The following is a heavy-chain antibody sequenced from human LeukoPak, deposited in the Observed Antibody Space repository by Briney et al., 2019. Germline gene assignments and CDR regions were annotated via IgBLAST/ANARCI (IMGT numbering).Heavy chain of an antibody. CDR1: GFTFSSYG. V-gene: IGHV3-30*18. Sequence: PGGSLGLSCAASGFTFSSYGMHWVRQAPGKGLEWVAVISYDGSNKYYADSVKGRFTISRDNSKNTLYLQMNSLRAEDTAVYYCAKETSDYWGQGTLVTVSS. J-gene: IGHJ4*02. CDR2: ISYDGSNK. CDR3: AKETSDY.